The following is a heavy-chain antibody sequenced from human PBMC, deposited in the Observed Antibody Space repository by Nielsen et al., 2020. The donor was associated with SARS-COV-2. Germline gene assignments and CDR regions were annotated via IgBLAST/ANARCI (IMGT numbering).Heavy chain of an antibody. J-gene: IGHJ5*02. CDR1: GFTFSSYA. V-gene: IGHV3-7*01. D-gene: IGHD2-2*01. Sequence: GGSLRLSCAASGFTFSSYAMSWVRQAPGKGLEWVAHIKEDGSITHYVDSVKGRFTISWHNANNSLLLQMNSLTAEDTAVYYCARGGCSATSCYENNEFDPWGQGILVTVSS. CDR2: IKEDGSIT. CDR3: ARGGCSATSCYENNEFDP.